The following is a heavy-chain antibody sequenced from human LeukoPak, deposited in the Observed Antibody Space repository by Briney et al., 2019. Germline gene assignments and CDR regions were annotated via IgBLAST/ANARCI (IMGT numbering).Heavy chain of an antibody. Sequence: PGGSLRLSCAASGFTVSSNYMSWVRQAPGKGLEWVSVIYSGGSRYYADSVKGRFTISRDNSKNTLYLQMNSLRAEDTAVYYCAREYYCSGGSCYSGMIVYWGQGTLVTVSS. D-gene: IGHD2-15*01. V-gene: IGHV3-66*02. CDR3: AREYYCSGGSCYSGMIVY. CDR2: IYSGGSR. J-gene: IGHJ4*02. CDR1: GFTVSSNY.